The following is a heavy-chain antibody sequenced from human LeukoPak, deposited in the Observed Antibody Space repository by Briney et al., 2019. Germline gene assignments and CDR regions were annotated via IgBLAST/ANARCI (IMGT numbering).Heavy chain of an antibody. CDR1: GGSISSYY. Sequence: PSETLSLTCSVSGGSISSYYWSWIRQPPGKGLEWIGCIYYSGSTNYNPSLKSRVTISKDMSKNQFSLRLTSVTAADTAVYYCARVGGAPLGAFDIWGQGTMVTVSS. CDR2: IYYSGST. D-gene: IGHD3-16*01. V-gene: IGHV4-59*01. CDR3: ARVGGAPLGAFDI. J-gene: IGHJ3*02.